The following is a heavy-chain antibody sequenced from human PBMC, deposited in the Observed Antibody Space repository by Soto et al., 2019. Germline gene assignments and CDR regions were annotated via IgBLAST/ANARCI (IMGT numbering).Heavy chain of an antibody. CDR2: IYYTGSN. D-gene: IGHD6-13*01. J-gene: IGHJ4*01. CDR3: ARRDGSSWYGIDY. CDR1: GGSMSNYY. Sequence: SETLSLTCTVSGGSMSNYYWSWIRQPPGKGLEWIGFIYYTGSNAYSPSLKSRVTISLDTSKNQFSLKLSSVTAADTAVYYCARRDGSSWYGIDYWGQGTVVTVSS. V-gene: IGHV4-59*08.